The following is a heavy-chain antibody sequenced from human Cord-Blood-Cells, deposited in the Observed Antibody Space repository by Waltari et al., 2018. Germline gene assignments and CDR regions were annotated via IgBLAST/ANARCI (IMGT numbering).Heavy chain of an antibody. Sequence: QLQLQESGSGLVKPSQTLSLTCAVPGGSIRSGGYSWPWIRPPPGKGLEWIGYIYHSGSTYYNPSLKSRVTISVDRSKNQFSLKLSSVTAADTAVYYCARSGTPLKLGAFDIWGQGTMVTVSS. CDR1: GGSIRSGGYS. J-gene: IGHJ3*02. V-gene: IGHV4-30-2*01. CDR2: IYHSGST. D-gene: IGHD3-16*01. CDR3: ARSGTPLKLGAFDI.